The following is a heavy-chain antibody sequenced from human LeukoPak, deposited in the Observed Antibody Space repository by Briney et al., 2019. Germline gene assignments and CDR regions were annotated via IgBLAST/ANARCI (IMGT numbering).Heavy chain of an antibody. J-gene: IGHJ6*02. Sequence: EASVKVSCKASGYTFTGYYMHWVRQAPGQGLEWMGWINPNSGGTNYAQKFQRRVTMTRDTSISTAYMELSSLRSDDTAVYYCARAFFSAVTIPQGYGMDVWGQGTTVTVSS. CDR3: ARAFFSAVTIPQGYGMDV. CDR1: GYTFTGYY. V-gene: IGHV1-2*02. D-gene: IGHD4-17*01. CDR2: INPNSGGT.